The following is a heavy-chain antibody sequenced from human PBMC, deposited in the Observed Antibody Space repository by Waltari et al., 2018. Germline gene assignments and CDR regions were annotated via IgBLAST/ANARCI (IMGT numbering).Heavy chain of an antibody. CDR1: GGSISRGGYY. CDR2: IYYSGST. D-gene: IGHD3-22*01. J-gene: IGHJ4*02. CDR3: ARGGGYYYDSSGSAAPFDY. Sequence: QVQLQESGPGLVKPSQTLSLTCTVSGGSISRGGYYWSWIRQHPGKGLEWIGYIYYSGSTYYNPSLKSLVTISVDTSKNQFSLKLSSVTAADTAVYYCARGGGYYYDSSGSAAPFDYWGQGTLVTVSS. V-gene: IGHV4-31*01.